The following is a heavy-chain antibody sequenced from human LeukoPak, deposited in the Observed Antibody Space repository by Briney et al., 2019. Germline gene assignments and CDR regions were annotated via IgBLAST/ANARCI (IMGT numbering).Heavy chain of an antibody. J-gene: IGHJ4*02. Sequence: GSLILSCAASGFTFSSYEMNWVGQAPGKGLEWVSSISSRGRTIYYGDSVKGRFTISRDNAKNSLYLQMNSLRAEDTAVYYFARDRVRIQLWPTFDYWGQGTLVTVSS. CDR3: ARDRVRIQLWPTFDY. CDR1: GFTFSSYE. CDR2: ISSRGRTI. V-gene: IGHV3-48*03. D-gene: IGHD5-18*01.